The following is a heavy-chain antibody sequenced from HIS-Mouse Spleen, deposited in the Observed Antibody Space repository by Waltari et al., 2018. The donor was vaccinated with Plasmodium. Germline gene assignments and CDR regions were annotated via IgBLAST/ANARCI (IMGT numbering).Heavy chain of an antibody. CDR1: GFTFDDYA. CDR2: ISWNIGSI. V-gene: IGHV3-9*01. Sequence: EVQLVESGGGLVQPGRSLRLSCAASGFTFDDYAMHWVRQAPGKGLDWVSGISWNIGSIGYSDSVKGRFTISRDNAKTSLYLQMNSLRAEDTALYYCAKDFCSGGSCLGLFDYWGQGTLVTVSS. J-gene: IGHJ4*02. D-gene: IGHD2-15*01. CDR3: AKDFCSGGSCLGLFDY.